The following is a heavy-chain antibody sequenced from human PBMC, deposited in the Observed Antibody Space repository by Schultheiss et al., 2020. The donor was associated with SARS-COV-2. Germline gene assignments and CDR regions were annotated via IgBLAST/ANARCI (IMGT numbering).Heavy chain of an antibody. CDR1: GFTFSSYA. V-gene: IGHV3-23*01. Sequence: GGSLRLSCAASGFTFSSYAMSWVRQAPGKVLEWVSAISGSGTYTYYADSVKGRFTISRDNSKNTLYLQMNSLRAEDTAVYYCAREGYYDSSDYYSAYYYAMDVWGQGTTVTVSS. D-gene: IGHD3-22*01. J-gene: IGHJ6*02. CDR2: ISGSGTYT. CDR3: AREGYYDSSDYYSAYYYAMDV.